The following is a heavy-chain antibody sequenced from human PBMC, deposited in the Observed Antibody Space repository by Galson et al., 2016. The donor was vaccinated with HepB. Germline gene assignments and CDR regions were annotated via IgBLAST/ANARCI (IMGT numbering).Heavy chain of an antibody. J-gene: IGHJ4*01. Sequence: SLRLSCAASGFTFSSYAMSWVRQAPGKGLEWDSSISGTSSSSDTHYADSVKGRFTISRDNAENSLYLQMNSLRVEDTAVYYCARDVMRHDYWGHGTLVAVSS. CDR2: ISGTSSSSDT. V-gene: IGHV3-21*01. CDR1: GFTFSSYA. CDR3: ARDVMRHDY. D-gene: IGHD2-8*01.